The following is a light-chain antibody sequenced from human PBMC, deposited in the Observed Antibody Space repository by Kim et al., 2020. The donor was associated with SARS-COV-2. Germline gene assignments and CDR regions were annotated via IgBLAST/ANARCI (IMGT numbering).Light chain of an antibody. CDR1: NIGSKS. V-gene: IGLV3-21*04. CDR2: YDS. J-gene: IGLJ2*01. CDR3: QVWDSSSDHPDVV. Sequence: GKTARITCGGSNIGSKSVHWYQQKPGQATVLVIYYDSDRPSGIPERFSGSNSGNTATLTVSRVEAGDEADYYCQVWDSSSDHPDVVFGGGTQLTVL.